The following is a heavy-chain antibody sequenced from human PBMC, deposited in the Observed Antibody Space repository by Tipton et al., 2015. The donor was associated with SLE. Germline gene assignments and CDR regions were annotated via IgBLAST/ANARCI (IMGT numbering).Heavy chain of an antibody. Sequence: TLSLTCTVSGGSISTSTYYWGWIRQPPGKGLEWIGAISYSGSTNYNSSLKSRVTIFVDTSKNQFSLKLSSVTAADTAVYYCARGWDYDSWSGYADYWGQGTLVTVSS. CDR2: ISYSGST. CDR3: ARGWDYDSWSGYADY. CDR1: GGSISTSTYY. V-gene: IGHV4-39*01. J-gene: IGHJ4*02. D-gene: IGHD3-3*01.